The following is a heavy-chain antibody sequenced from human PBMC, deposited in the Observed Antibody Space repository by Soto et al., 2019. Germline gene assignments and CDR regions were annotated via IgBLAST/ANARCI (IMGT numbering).Heavy chain of an antibody. J-gene: IGHJ5*01. CDR3: AVAVASPTAIGS. Sequence: EVQLVESGGGLVQPGGSLRLSCAASGFTFSSYWMHWVRQAPGKGLVWVSRINSDGSSTRYADSVKVRFTISRDNAKDTLYLQMTSLRAEATAVYYLAVAVASPTAIGSGGQGTLVTVSS. CDR2: INSDGSST. D-gene: IGHD6-19*01. V-gene: IGHV3-74*01. CDR1: GFTFSSYW.